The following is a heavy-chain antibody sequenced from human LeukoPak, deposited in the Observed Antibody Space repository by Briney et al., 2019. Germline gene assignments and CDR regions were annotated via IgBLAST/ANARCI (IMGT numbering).Heavy chain of an antibody. CDR2: INYNGDTT. V-gene: IGHV3-64D*06. Sequence: PGGSLRLSCSASGFIFSSYAIHWVRQAPGKGLEYVSAINYNGDTTSYTDSVKDRFTISRDNSKNTLYLQMSSLRAEDTAVYYCVKERGGLIRDFDHWGQGTLVTVSS. J-gene: IGHJ4*02. CDR1: GFIFSSYA. CDR3: VKERGGLIRDFDH. D-gene: IGHD3-16*01.